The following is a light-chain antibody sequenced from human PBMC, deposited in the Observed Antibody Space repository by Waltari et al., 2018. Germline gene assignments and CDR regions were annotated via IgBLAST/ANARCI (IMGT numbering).Light chain of an antibody. V-gene: IGKV3-15*01. CDR3: QQYKNWPPEFT. J-gene: IGKJ2*01. Sequence: VMTQSPASLSVSPGGRAALSCRASHAVYNRLAWSQLRPGQAPRLLIYDASTRAAGVSARFSGTGSGTEFTLTIIRLQSEDSGVYSCQQYKNWPPEFTFGQGTKLEIK. CDR1: HAVYNR. CDR2: DAS.